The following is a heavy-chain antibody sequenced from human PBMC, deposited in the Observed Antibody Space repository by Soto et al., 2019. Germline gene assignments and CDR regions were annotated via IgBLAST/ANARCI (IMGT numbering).Heavy chain of an antibody. V-gene: IGHV4-39*01. CDR2: IYYTGHT. D-gene: IGHD3-3*01. J-gene: IGHJ6*02. Sequence: ASETLSLTCTVSGDAVSSVSYYWGWVRQPPGKGLEWIGNIYYTGHTFYNPSLKSRVTISVDTSKNQFSLNLTSVTAADTAVYFCGRQYDFWSPYYYTMDVWGQGTTVTVSS. CDR1: GDAVSSVSYY. CDR3: GRQYDFWSPYYYTMDV.